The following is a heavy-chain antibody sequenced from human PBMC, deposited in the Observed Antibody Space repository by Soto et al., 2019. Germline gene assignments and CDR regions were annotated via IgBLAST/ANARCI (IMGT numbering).Heavy chain of an antibody. CDR1: GGSFSGYY. V-gene: IGHV4-34*01. Sequence: QVQLQQWGAGLLKPSETLSLTCAVYGGSFSGYYWSWIRQPPGKGLEWIGEINHSGSTNYNPSLKSPVPISVDTSKNQFSLKLSSVTAADTAVYYCAREKPYSSSWYHDYWGQGTLVTVSS. D-gene: IGHD6-13*01. CDR3: AREKPYSSSWYHDY. CDR2: INHSGST. J-gene: IGHJ4*02.